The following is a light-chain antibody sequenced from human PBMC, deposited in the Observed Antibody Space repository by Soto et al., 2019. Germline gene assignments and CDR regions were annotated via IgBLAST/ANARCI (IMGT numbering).Light chain of an antibody. CDR3: QQSYRTPPIT. Sequence: DIQMTQSPSSLSASVGDRVTITCRASQSISSYLNWYQQKPGKAPKLLIYAASSLQRGVPSRFSGSGSGTDFTLTISSLQPEDFATYYCQQSYRTPPITFGQGTRLEIK. V-gene: IGKV1-39*01. J-gene: IGKJ5*01. CDR1: QSISSY. CDR2: AAS.